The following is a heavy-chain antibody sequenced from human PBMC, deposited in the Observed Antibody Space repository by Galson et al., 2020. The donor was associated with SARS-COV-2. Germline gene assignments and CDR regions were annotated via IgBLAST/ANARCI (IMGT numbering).Heavy chain of an antibody. Sequence: GESLKISCAASGFTFSSHAMHWVRQAPGKGLEWVAQIYFDGSEKYYGDSVKGRFTISRDSSKNTVYLQMDNLRADDTAVYYCARDGQSGSGWAFDYWGQGTLVTVSS. CDR1: GFTFSSHA. V-gene: IGHV3-33*01. D-gene: IGHD6-19*01. J-gene: IGHJ4*02. CDR3: ARDGQSGSGWAFDY. CDR2: IYFDGSEK.